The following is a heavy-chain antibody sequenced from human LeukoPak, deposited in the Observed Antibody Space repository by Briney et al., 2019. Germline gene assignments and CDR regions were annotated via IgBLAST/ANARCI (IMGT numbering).Heavy chain of an antibody. D-gene: IGHD5-24*01. CDR1: GGSFSSYY. CDR2: INHSGST. J-gene: IGHJ4*02. CDR3: VICARGDRDGLVY. V-gene: IGHV4-34*01. Sequence: SETLSLTCAVYGGSFSSYYWSWVRQPPGKGLEWLGEINHSGSTNYKPSLKSRVTISVHTSKHQFPLKLSSVTAADTAVYHCVICARGDRDGLVYWGEGALVTVSS.